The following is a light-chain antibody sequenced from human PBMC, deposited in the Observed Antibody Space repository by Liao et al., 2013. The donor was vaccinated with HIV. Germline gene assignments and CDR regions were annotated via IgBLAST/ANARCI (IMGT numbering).Light chain of an antibody. V-gene: IGLV3-1*01. CDR1: ELGDKY. Sequence: SYDLTQPPSVSVSPGQTASITCSGDELGDKYACWYQQKPGQSPLLVIYQDSKRPSGIPERFSGSNSGNTATLTISGTQAMDEADYYCQAWDSSTTVVFGGGTKLTVL. CDR3: QAWDSSTTVV. J-gene: IGLJ2*01. CDR2: QDS.